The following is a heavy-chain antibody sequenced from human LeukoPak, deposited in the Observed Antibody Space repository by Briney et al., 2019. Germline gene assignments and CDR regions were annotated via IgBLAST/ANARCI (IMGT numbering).Heavy chain of an antibody. CDR1: GGSFSSYY. CDR3: ARQEVASMGHYYHQYMDV. CDR2: VYYSGST. Sequence: SETLSLTCSVSGGSFSSYYWSWIRQAPGKGLEWIGNVYYSGSTNYKSSLKSRVSISVDRSKNQFSLKLSSVTAADTAVYYCARQEVASMGHYYHQYMDVWGKGTTVTISS. J-gene: IGHJ6*03. D-gene: IGHD5-12*01. V-gene: IGHV4-59*08.